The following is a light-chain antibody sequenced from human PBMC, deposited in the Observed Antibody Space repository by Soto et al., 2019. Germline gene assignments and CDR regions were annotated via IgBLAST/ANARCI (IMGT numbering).Light chain of an antibody. CDR2: GAS. CDR3: KRYNNFYT. CDR1: QSVSSN. Sequence: EIVMTQSPATLSVSPGERATLSCRASQSVSSNLAWYQQKPGQAPRLLIYGASTRATGIPARFSSSGSGTEFSLTISSLQSEHFAVYLCKRYNNFYTFGQGNKLQS. V-gene: IGKV3-15*01. J-gene: IGKJ2*01.